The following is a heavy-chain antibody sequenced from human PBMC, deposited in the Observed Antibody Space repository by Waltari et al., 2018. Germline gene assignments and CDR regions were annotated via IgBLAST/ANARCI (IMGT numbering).Heavy chain of an antibody. CDR1: GFTFDDYT. CDR2: ISWDGGST. Sequence: EVQLVESGGVVVQPGGSLRLSCAASGFTFDDYTMHWVRQAPGKGLEWVSLISWDGGSTYYADSVKGRFTISRDNSKNSLYLQMNSLRTEDTALYYCAKGTHYYDSTGSFDYWGQGTLVTVSS. D-gene: IGHD3-22*01. CDR3: AKGTHYYDSTGSFDY. J-gene: IGHJ4*02. V-gene: IGHV3-43*01.